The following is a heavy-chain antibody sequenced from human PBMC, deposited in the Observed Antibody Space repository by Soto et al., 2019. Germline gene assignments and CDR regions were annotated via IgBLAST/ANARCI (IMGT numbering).Heavy chain of an antibody. CDR1: GVTFSRYA. D-gene: IGHD3-16*01. J-gene: IGHJ4*02. Sequence: QVQFVQSGGGVVQPGKSLRLSCAASGVTFSRYAMHWVRQAPGERLEWVAVVFFDGNYKNYGDSVKGRFTVSRDNSKNTTYLQMNGLRPEDIGVYYCTKGGTVPFDYWGQGSLVIVSS. CDR3: TKGGTVPFDY. V-gene: IGHV3-30*18. CDR2: VFFDGNYK.